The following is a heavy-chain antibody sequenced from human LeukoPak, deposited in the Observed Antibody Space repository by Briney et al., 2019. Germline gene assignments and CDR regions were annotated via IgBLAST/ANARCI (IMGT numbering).Heavy chain of an antibody. J-gene: IGHJ5*02. Sequence: GGSLRLSCAASGFTFSAHSMTWVRQAPGKGLEWVSGISASGDATFYADSVKGRFTISRDNSKNTLFLQMNSLRDDDTAVYYCVRGVGVSRFNYFDPWGQGTLVIVSS. V-gene: IGHV3-23*01. CDR2: ISASGDAT. CDR3: VRGVGVSRFNYFDP. D-gene: IGHD6-13*01. CDR1: GFTFSAHS.